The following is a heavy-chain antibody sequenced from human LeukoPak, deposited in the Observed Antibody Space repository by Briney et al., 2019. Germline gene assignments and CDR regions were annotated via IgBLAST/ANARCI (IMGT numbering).Heavy chain of an antibody. CDR3: AREVKWELPDY. CDR2: ITADGTDK. Sequence: GGSLRLSCVASGFTFASYEMNWIRQAPGKGLEWVSYITADGTDKYDADSVKGRFTISRDNAKNSLYLQMNNLRVDDTAIYYCAREVKWELPDYWGQGTQVTVSS. V-gene: IGHV3-48*03. D-gene: IGHD1-26*01. J-gene: IGHJ4*02. CDR1: GFTFASYE.